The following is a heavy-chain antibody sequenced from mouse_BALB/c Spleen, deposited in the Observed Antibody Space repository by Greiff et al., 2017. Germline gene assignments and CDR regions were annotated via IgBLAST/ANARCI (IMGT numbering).Heavy chain of an antibody. J-gene: IGHJ2*01. CDR1: GYTFTSYW. V-gene: IGHV1-5*01. D-gene: IGHD1-1*01. CDR3: TRSPYYYGSSYDYFDY. Sequence: EVQLQQSGTVLARPGASVTMSCKASGYTFTSYWMHWVKQRPGQGLEWIGAIYPGNSDTSYNQKFKGKAKLTAVTSTSTAYMELSSLTNEDSAVYYCTRSPYYYGSSYDYFDYWGQGTTLTVSS. CDR2: IYPGNSDT.